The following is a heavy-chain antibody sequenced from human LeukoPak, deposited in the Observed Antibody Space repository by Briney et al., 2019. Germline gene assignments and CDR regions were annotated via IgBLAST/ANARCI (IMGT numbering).Heavy chain of an antibody. Sequence: SQTLSLTCTVSGGSISSGSYYWNWIRQPAGTGLEWIGRIYTSGNTNYNPSLKSRVTISVDTSKNQFSLKLSSVTAADTAVYYCARSGCSSTSCYQADYWGQGTLVTVSS. V-gene: IGHV4-61*02. CDR3: ARSGCSSTSCYQADY. J-gene: IGHJ4*02. D-gene: IGHD2-2*01. CDR1: GGSISSGSYY. CDR2: IYTSGNT.